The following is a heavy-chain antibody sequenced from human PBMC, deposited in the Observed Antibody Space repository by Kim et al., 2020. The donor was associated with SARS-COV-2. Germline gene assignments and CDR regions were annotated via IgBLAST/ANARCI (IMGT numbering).Heavy chain of an antibody. CDR1: GFTFSSYW. J-gene: IGHJ3*02. Sequence: GGSLRLSCAASGFTFSSYWMHWVRQAPGKGLVWVSRINSDGSSTSYADSVKGRFTISRDNAKNTLYLQMNSLRAEDTAVYYCARVIGQLWLQHDAFDICGQGTMVTVSS. D-gene: IGHD5-18*01. CDR3: ARVIGQLWLQHDAFDI. CDR2: INSDGSST. V-gene: IGHV3-74*01.